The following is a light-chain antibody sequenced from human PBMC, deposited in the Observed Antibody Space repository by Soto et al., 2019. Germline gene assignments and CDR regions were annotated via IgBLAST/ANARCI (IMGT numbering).Light chain of an antibody. J-gene: IGLJ1*01. V-gene: IGLV1-40*01. CDR1: SSNIGAGYD. CDR2: GND. CDR3: QSYGSSPSANFV. Sequence: QSVLTQPPSVSGAPGQRVTISCTGSSSNIGAGYDVHWYQQLPGKAPKLHIYGNDNRPSGVPERFSGSKSGTSASLAITGLRADDEADYYCQSYGSSPSANFVFGTGTKLTVL.